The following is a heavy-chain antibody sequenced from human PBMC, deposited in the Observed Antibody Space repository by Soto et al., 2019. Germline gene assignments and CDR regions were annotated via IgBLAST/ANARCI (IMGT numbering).Heavy chain of an antibody. V-gene: IGHV4-34*01. J-gene: IGHJ4*02. CDR2: INHSGST. CDR3: ARASNKRAYSYGPDY. Sequence: PSATLSLTCALYGKSFSGYNCSWIHNHPGMGLEWIGEINHSGSTNYNPSLKSRVSISVDSSKNPFSLKLSSVTAAYTAVYYWARASNKRAYSYGPDYWGQGPLVTVS. CDR1: GKSFSGYN. D-gene: IGHD5-18*01.